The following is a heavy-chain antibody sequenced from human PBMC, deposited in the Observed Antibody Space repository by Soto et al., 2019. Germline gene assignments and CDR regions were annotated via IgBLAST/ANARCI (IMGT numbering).Heavy chain of an antibody. CDR2: INHSGST. J-gene: IGHJ4*02. V-gene: IGHV4-34*01. D-gene: IGHD4-17*01. Sequence: SETLSLTCAVYGGSFSGYYWSWIRQPPGKGLEWIGEINHSGSTNYNPSLKSRVTTSVDTSKNQFSLKLSSVTAADTAVYYCARGYGDSDYWGQGTLVTVSS. CDR1: GGSFSGYY. CDR3: ARGYGDSDY.